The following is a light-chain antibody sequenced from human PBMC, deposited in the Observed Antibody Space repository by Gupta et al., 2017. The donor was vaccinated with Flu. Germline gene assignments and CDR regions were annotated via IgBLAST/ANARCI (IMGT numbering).Light chain of an antibody. CDR3: LRYNGYRT. CDR1: QSISYW. V-gene: IGKV1-5*03. J-gene: IGKJ1*01. CDR2: EAS. Sequence: DVQMTQSPSTLSASVGDRVTITCRANQSISYWLAWFQQKAGKAPNLLIYEASHLQSGVPSRFSGSGSGTEFTLTINSLQPDDFATYYCLRYNGYRTFGQGTRVEIK.